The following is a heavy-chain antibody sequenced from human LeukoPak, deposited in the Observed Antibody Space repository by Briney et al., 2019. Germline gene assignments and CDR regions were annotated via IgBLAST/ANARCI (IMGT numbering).Heavy chain of an antibody. CDR1: GFTFSSYW. V-gene: IGHV3-7*01. CDR2: INQDGSEK. J-gene: IGHJ4*02. Sequence: GGSLRLSCAASGFTFSSYWMSWFRQAPGKGLEWVANINQDGSEKYYVDSVKGRFTFSRDNAKNSLYLQMNSLRAEDTSVYYCARDHDFWSGYYIPFDYWGQGTLVTVSS. D-gene: IGHD3-3*01. CDR3: ARDHDFWSGYYIPFDY.